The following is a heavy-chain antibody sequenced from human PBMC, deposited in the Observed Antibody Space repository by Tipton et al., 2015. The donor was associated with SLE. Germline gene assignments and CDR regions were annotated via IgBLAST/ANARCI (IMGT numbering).Heavy chain of an antibody. CDR3: ARELDAFDI. CDR1: GGSISSGSYS. Sequence: TLSLTCTVSGGSISSGSYSWNWIRQPAGKGLEWIGRFYSGFTTYNTSLNSRATMSVDTSKNQFSLKLISVTAADTAVYYCARELDAFDIWGQGTMVTVSS. CDR2: FYSGFT. J-gene: IGHJ3*02. V-gene: IGHV4-61*02.